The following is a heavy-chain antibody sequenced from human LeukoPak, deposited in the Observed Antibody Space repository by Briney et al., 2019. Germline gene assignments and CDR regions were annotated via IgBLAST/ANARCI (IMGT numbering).Heavy chain of an antibody. CDR3: AGRYSNHWDY. CDR2: IYPGDSDT. Sequence: GESLKISCKTSGYDFSTYWIGWVRQMPGKGLEWMGIIYPGDSDTRYSPSFQGQVTISADKSISTAYLQWSSLKASDTALYYCAGRYSNHWDYWGQGTLVTVSS. J-gene: IGHJ4*02. D-gene: IGHD4-11*01. V-gene: IGHV5-51*01. CDR1: GYDFSTYW.